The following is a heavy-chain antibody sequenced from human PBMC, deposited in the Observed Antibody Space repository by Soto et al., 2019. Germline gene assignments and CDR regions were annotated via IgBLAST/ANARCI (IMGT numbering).Heavy chain of an antibody. Sequence: EVQLLESGGGLVQPGGSLRLSCAASGFTFSSYAMTWVRQAPGKGLEWVSVISGSGGSAQYADSVRGRFTISRDNAWDTVYLHMNSLRVEDTAIYYCAKDLISSGWSTWFDHRGKGTLVTVSS. J-gene: IGHJ5*02. CDR1: GFTFSSYA. V-gene: IGHV3-23*01. CDR3: AKDLISSGWSTWFDH. D-gene: IGHD6-19*01. CDR2: ISGSGGSA.